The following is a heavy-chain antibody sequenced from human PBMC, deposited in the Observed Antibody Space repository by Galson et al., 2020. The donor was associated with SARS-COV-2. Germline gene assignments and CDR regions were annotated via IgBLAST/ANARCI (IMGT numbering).Heavy chain of an antibody. V-gene: IGHV3-15*01. CDR1: GFTFSNAW. CDR2: IKSKTDGGTT. D-gene: IGHD4-4*01. J-gene: IGHJ6*03. Sequence: GGSLRLSCAASGFTFSNAWMSWVRQAPGKGLEWVGRIKSKTDGGTTDYAAPVKGRFTISRDDSKNTLYLQMNSLKTEDTAVYYCTTDYSNYVRYYYYMDVWGKGTTVTVSS. CDR3: TTDYSNYVRYYYYMDV.